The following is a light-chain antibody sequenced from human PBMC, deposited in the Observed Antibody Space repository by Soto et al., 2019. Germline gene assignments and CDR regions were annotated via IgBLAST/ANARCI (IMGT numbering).Light chain of an antibody. J-gene: IGKJ2*01. V-gene: IGKV1-39*01. CDR2: AAS. Sequence: DIQMTQSPSSLSLSVGDRVTITCRASQSITNYLNWYQQKPGKAPKLLVYAASSLQSGIPSRFSGNGSGTDFTLTISSLQPEDFASYYCQQSDSYPYTFGQGTKLESK. CDR3: QQSDSYPYT. CDR1: QSITNY.